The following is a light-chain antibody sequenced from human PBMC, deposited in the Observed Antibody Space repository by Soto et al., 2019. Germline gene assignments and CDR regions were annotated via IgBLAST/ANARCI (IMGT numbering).Light chain of an antibody. V-gene: IGKV1-39*01. J-gene: IGKJ1*01. CDR2: AAS. CDR3: QQRYNVHSWT. CDR1: QSISSY. Sequence: DIQMTQSPSSLSASVGDRVTITCRASQSISSYLNWYQQKPGKAPKLLIYAASSLQSGVPSRFSGSGSGTDFTLTISSLQPEDFASYYCQQRYNVHSWTFGQGTKGDIK.